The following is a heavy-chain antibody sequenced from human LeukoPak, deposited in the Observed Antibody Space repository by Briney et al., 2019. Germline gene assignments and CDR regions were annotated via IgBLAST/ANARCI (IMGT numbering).Heavy chain of an antibody. CDR3: GRVWDEEGVGATSGDV. D-gene: IGHD1-26*01. J-gene: IGHJ6*04. CDR2: ISYDGSSK. CDR1: GFTFNSYG. Sequence: GGSLRLSCAASGFTFNSYGMHWVRQAPGKGLEWVAVISYDGSSKYYADSVKGRFTISRDNSKNILYLQMNSLRVEDTAVYYCGRVWDEEGVGATSGDVWGTGTTVTISS. V-gene: IGHV3-30*03.